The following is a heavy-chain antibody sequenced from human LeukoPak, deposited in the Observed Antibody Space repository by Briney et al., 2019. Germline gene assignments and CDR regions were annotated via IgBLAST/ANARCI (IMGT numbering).Heavy chain of an antibody. J-gene: IGHJ4*02. D-gene: IGHD5-24*01. CDR3: TTGPATINYFDY. V-gene: IGHV3-15*01. CDR2: IKSKTDGGTT. Sequence: GGSLRLSCAASGFTFSNAWMRWVRQAPGKGLEWVGRIKSKTDGGTTDYAAPVKARFTISRDDSKNTLYLQMNSLKTEGTAVYYCTTGPATINYFDYWGQGTLVTVSS. CDR1: GFTFSNAW.